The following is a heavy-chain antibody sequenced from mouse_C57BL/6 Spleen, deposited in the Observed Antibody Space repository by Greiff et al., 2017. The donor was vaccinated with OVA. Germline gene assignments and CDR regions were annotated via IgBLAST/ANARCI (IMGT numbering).Heavy chain of an antibody. CDR1: GFTFSSYA. Sequence: EVKVVESGEGLVKPGGSLKLSCAASGFTFSSYAMSWVRQTPEKRLEWVAYISSGGDYIYYADTVKGRFTISRDNARNTLYLQMSSLKSEDTAMYYCTREVDYGVDCWGQGTTLTVSS. J-gene: IGHJ2*01. D-gene: IGHD2-4*01. CDR3: TREVDYGVDC. CDR2: ISSGGDYI. V-gene: IGHV5-9-1*02.